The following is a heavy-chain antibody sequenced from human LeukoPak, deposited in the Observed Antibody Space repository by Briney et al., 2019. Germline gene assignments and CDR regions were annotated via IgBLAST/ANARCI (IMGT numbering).Heavy chain of an antibody. CDR2: INHSGST. D-gene: IGHD6-13*01. CDR1: GGSFSGYY. V-gene: IGHV4-34*01. CDR3: ARSGYSSSWYRVDY. J-gene: IGHJ4*02. Sequence: SETLSLTCAVYGGSFSGYYWSWIRQPPGKGLEWIGEINHSGSTNYNPSLKSRVTISVDTFKNQFSLKLSSVTAADTAVYYCARSGYSSSWYRVDYWGQGTLVTVSS.